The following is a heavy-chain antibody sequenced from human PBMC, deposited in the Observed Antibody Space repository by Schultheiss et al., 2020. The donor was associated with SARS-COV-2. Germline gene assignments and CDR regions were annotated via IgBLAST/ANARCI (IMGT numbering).Heavy chain of an antibody. CDR3: ARDRSYRYFYYGMDV. CDR2: ISGSGGST. Sequence: GGSLRLSCAASGFTFSSYSMNWVRQAPGKGLEWVSAISGSGGSTSYADSVKGRFTLSRDNSKNTLYLQMNSLRAEDTAVYYCARDRSYRYFYYGMDVWGQGTTVTVSS. V-gene: IGHV3-23*01. J-gene: IGHJ6*02. CDR1: GFTFSSYS. D-gene: IGHD3-16*02.